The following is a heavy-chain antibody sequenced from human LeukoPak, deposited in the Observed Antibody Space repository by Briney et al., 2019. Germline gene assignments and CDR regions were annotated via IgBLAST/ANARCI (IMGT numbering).Heavy chain of an antibody. Sequence: GAPVKVSCKASGGTLSSYAISWVRQAPGQGLEWMGGIIPIFGTANYAQKFQGRVTITTDESTSTAYMELSSLRSEDTAVYYCAIKELRGGNWFDPWGQGTLVTVSS. V-gene: IGHV1-69*05. CDR1: GGTLSSYA. J-gene: IGHJ5*02. D-gene: IGHD1-7*01. CDR3: AIKELRGGNWFDP. CDR2: IIPIFGTA.